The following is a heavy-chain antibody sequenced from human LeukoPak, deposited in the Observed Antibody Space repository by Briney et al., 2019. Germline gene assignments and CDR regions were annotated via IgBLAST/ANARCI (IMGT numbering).Heavy chain of an antibody. V-gene: IGHV4-34*01. J-gene: IGHJ6*02. D-gene: IGHD3-10*01. Sequence: PSETLSLTCAVYGGSFSGYYWSWIRQPPGKGLEWIGEINHSGSTNYNPSLKSRVTISIDTSKRHFSLTLSSVTAADTAVYYCARTRRHYYGSGKNLTPWPAGLDVWGQGTTVTVS. CDR2: INHSGST. CDR1: GGSFSGYY. CDR3: ARTRRHYYGSGKNLTPWPAGLDV.